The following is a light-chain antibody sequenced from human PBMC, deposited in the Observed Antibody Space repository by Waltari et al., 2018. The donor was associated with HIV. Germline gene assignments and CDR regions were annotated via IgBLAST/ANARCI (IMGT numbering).Light chain of an antibody. J-gene: IGKJ4*01. CDR1: QDIKKY. CDR3: QQYDNLMALT. V-gene: IGKV1-33*01. CDR2: DVS. Sequence: DIQMTQSPSSVSAYVGDRVTITCQASQDIKKYLNWYQQKPGKAPNLLIYDVSHLERGVPSRFSGSGSGTHFTFTIRSPQPEDVATYYCQQYDNLMALTFGGGTKVEIK.